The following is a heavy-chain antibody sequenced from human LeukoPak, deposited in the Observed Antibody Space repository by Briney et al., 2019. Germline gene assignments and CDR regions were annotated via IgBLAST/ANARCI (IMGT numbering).Heavy chain of an antibody. J-gene: IGHJ6*03. CDR3: ARGTYSAYDLGSYMDV. CDR1: GGTFSSYA. Sequence: SVKVSCKAFGGTFSSYAISWVRQAPGQGLEWMGGIIPIFGTANYAQKFQGRVTITADESTSTAYMELSSLRSEDTAVYYCARGTYSAYDLGSYMDVWGKGTTVIVSS. V-gene: IGHV1-69*01. CDR2: IIPIFGTA. D-gene: IGHD5-12*01.